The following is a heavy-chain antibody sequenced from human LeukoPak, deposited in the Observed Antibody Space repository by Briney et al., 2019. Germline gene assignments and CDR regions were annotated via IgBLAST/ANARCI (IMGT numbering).Heavy chain of an antibody. Sequence: GGSLRLSCAASGFTFTNYAMSGVRQAPGKGLEWVSGMSGRGVSTYYADSVKGRFTISSDNSKNTLYLQMNSLRAEDTAIYYCAKDCNGGNCYIDYWGQGTLVTVAS. D-gene: IGHD2-15*01. V-gene: IGHV3-23*01. J-gene: IGHJ4*02. CDR1: GFTFTNYA. CDR2: MSGRGVST. CDR3: AKDCNGGNCYIDY.